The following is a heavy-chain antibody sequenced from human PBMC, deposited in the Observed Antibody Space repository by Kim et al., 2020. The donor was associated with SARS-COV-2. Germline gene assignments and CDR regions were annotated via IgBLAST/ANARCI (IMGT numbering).Heavy chain of an antibody. CDR1: GYSFTSYW. D-gene: IGHD6-6*01. J-gene: IGHJ4*02. CDR2: IDPSDSYT. Sequence: GASLQISCKGSGYSFTSYWISWVRQMPGKGLEWMGRIDPSDSYTNYSPSFQGHVTISADKSISTAYLQWSSLKASDTAMYYCARLPVEYSSFGGDYFDYWGQGTLVTVSS. CDR3: ARLPVEYSSFGGDYFDY. V-gene: IGHV5-10-1*01.